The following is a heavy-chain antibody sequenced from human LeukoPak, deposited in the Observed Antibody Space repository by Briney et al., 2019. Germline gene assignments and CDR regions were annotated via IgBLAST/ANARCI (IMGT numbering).Heavy chain of an antibody. Sequence: GGSLRLSCAASGFTLTSYWMYWFGRAPGKGLEWVAYIKQDGNEIYYVDSVKGRFTISRDNAKNSLYLQMNSLRVDDTAVYYCAVAASGDYWGQGTLVTVSS. J-gene: IGHJ4*02. CDR3: AVAASGDY. V-gene: IGHV3-7*01. D-gene: IGHD2-15*01. CDR1: GFTLTSYW. CDR2: IKQDGNEI.